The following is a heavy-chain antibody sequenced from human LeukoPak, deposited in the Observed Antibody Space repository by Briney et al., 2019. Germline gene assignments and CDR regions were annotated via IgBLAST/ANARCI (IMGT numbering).Heavy chain of an antibody. J-gene: IGHJ4*02. CDR3: ARGPTYQPIDF. Sequence: SETLSLTCGVYGGSFRGYYWGWIRQPPGKGLEWIASIHYSETTYYNPSLKSRVTISVDASKNHFSLKLSSVTAADTAVYYCARGPTYQPIDFWGQGTLVTVSS. D-gene: IGHD2-2*01. V-gene: IGHV4-34*01. CDR2: IHYSETT. CDR1: GGSFRGYY.